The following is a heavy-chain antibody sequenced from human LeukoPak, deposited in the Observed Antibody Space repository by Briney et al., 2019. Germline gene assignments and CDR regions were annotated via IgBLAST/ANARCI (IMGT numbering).Heavy chain of an antibody. D-gene: IGHD4-23*01. CDR3: ARSLSVVTPEYYFDY. CDR1: GGSISSSSYY. Sequence: SETLSLTCTVSGGSISSSSYYWGWIRQPLGKGLEWIGSIYYSGSTYYNPSLKSRVTISVDTSKNQFSLKLSSVTAADTAVYYCARSLSVVTPEYYFDYWGQGTLVTVSS. CDR2: IYYSGST. V-gene: IGHV4-39*07. J-gene: IGHJ4*02.